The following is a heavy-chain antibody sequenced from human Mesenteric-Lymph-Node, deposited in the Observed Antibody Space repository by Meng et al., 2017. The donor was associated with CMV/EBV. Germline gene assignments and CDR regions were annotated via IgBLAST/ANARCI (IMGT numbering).Heavy chain of an antibody. V-gene: IGHV3-21*01. J-gene: IGHJ5*02. CDR2: IRSSGAET. CDR1: GFSFSIYT. D-gene: IGHD2-8*01. Sequence: GESLKISCVASGFSFSIYTMNWVRQAPGKGLEWVSSIRSSGAETFYAESVKGRFTVSRDNAKNSLYLQMNSLRAEDTAVYYCARDCTDGVCYRGPDSGFDPWGQGTLVTVSS. CDR3: ARDCTDGVCYRGPDSGFDP.